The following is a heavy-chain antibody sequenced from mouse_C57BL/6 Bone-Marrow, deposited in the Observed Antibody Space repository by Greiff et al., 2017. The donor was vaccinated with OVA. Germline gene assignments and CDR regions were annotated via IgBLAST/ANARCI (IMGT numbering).Heavy chain of an antibody. D-gene: IGHD3-2*02. CDR1: GYTFTDYY. V-gene: IGHV1-19*01. Sequence: EVQLQQSGPVLVKPGASVKMSCKASGYTFTDYYMNWVKQSHGKSLEWIGVINPYNGGTSYNQKFKGKATLTVDKSSSTAYMELNSLTSEDSAVYYCARWDRLVDYWGQGTTLTVSS. CDR2: INPYNGGT. CDR3: ARWDRLVDY. J-gene: IGHJ2*01.